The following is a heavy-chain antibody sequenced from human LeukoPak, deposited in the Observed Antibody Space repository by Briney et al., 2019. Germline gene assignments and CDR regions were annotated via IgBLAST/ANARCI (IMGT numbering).Heavy chain of an antibody. CDR3: AKGTYCYDSSGYDH. J-gene: IGHJ4*02. D-gene: IGHD3-22*01. Sequence: PGGSLRLSCAASGFTFSSYAMSWVRQAPGEGLEWVSAISGSGGSTYYADSVKGRFTISRDNSKNTLYLQMNSLRAEDTAVYYCAKGTYCYDSSGYDHWGQGTLVTVSS. CDR2: ISGSGGST. CDR1: GFTFSSYA. V-gene: IGHV3-23*01.